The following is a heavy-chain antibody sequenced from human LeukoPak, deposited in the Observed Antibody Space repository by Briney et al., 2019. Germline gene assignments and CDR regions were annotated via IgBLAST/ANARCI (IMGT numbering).Heavy chain of an antibody. V-gene: IGHV3-21*01. J-gene: IGHJ3*02. CDR3: ARAQGGDVFDI. CDR1: GFTFSNYW. CDR2: ISSSSSYI. Sequence: GGSLRLSCAASGFTFSNYWLNWVRQAPGKGREWVSSISSSSSYIYYADSVKGRFTISRDNAKNSLYLQMNSLRAEDKAVYYCARAQGGDVFDIWGQGTMVTVSS.